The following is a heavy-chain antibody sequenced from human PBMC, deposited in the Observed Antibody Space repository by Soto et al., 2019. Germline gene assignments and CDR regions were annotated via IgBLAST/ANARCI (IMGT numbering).Heavy chain of an antibody. CDR2: ISAYNGKT. D-gene: IGHD3-10*01. Sequence: QVKLVQSGAEVKKPGASVKVSCKASGYTFTSYGISWVRQAPGQGLEWMGWISAYNGKTNYAQKLQGRVTMTTDTSTSTAYMELRSLRSHDTAVFYCARLTMAQDAFDIWGQGTMVTVSS. CDR3: ARLTMAQDAFDI. V-gene: IGHV1-18*01. CDR1: GYTFTSYG. J-gene: IGHJ3*02.